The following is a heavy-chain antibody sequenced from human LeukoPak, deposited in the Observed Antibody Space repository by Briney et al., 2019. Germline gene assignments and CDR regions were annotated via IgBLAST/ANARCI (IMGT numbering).Heavy chain of an antibody. V-gene: IGHV6-1*01. CDR1: GDSVSSNSAA. CDR2: TYYRSKWYD. D-gene: IGHD2-15*01. J-gene: IGHJ5*02. Sequence: SQTLSLTCAISGDSVSSNSAALNWIRQSPSRGLEWLERTYYRSKWYDDYAVSVKSRITINPDTSKNQFSLQLNSVTPEDTAVYYCAREYCSGGSCYFLTWFDPWGQGTLVTVSS. CDR3: AREYCSGGSCYFLTWFDP.